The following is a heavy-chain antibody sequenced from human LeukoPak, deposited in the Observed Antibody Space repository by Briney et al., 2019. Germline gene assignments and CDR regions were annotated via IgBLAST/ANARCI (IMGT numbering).Heavy chain of an antibody. CDR2: IYYSGST. V-gene: IGHV4-39*01. J-gene: IGHJ4*02. CDR1: GGSISSSSYY. D-gene: IGHD2-21*01. CDR3: ARLRFGGYCHIRPRAQYYFDY. Sequence: SETLSLTCTVSGGSISSSSYYWGWIRQPPGKGLEWIGSIYYSGSTYYNPSLKSRVTISVDTSKNQFSLKLSSVTAADTAVYYCARLRFGGYCHIRPRAQYYFDYWGQGTLVTVSS.